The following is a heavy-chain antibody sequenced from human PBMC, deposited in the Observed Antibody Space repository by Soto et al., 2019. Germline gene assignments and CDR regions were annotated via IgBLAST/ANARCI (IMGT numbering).Heavy chain of an antibody. D-gene: IGHD4-17*01. Sequence: QVQLQESGPGLVRPSQTLSLTCTVSVCAISSDHYHWTWLRQTPGNGLEWIGYIHYSGSVYYNPSLQSRVTMSVDTSKNLFSLKLSSVTAADTAVYFCVREDDGGDRDYYGLDVWGQGTTVTVSS. CDR1: VCAISSDHYH. V-gene: IGHV4-30-4*01. CDR2: IHYSGSV. CDR3: VREDDGGDRDYYGLDV. J-gene: IGHJ6*02.